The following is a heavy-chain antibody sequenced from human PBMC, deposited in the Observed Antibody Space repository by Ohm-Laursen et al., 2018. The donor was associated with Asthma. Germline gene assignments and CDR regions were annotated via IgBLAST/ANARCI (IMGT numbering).Heavy chain of an antibody. CDR2: VRDSGST. V-gene: IGHV4-61*01. J-gene: IGHJ4*02. CDR1: GDSVSGGNYH. Sequence: SETLSLTCTVSGDSVSGGNYHWSWIRQPPGKGLEWIGYVRDSGSTNYNPSLKSRVSISADTSKNQFSLKLSFVTAADTAVYFCARDDDYMGFDNWGQGTLVTVSS. D-gene: IGHD4-11*01. CDR3: ARDDDYMGFDN.